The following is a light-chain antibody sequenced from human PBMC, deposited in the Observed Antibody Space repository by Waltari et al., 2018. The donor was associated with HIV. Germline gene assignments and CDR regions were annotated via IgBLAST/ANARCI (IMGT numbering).Light chain of an antibody. J-gene: IGLJ3*02. V-gene: IGLV1-47*01. CDR1: SSHIGSTY. Sequence: QSVLTQPPSASGTPGQRVTIPCSGSSSHIGSTYVYWYQQLPGTPPKLHIYRNKQRPSGVPDRFSGSKSGTSASLAISGLRSEDEADYYCAAWDDSLSGWVFGGGTKLTVL. CDR2: RNK. CDR3: AAWDDSLSGWV.